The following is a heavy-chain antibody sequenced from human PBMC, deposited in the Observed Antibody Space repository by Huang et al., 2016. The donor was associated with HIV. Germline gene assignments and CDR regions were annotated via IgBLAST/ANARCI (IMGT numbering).Heavy chain of an antibody. CDR2: RKQDGSEE. Sequence: EVQLVESGGGLVQPVGSLRLSCAASGFTFSSYWMSWVRQAPGKGLEGVANRKQDGSEEYYVDSVKGLFTISRDNAKNSLYLQMNSLRAEDTAVYYWARGGIYPGFDYWGQGTLVTVSS. J-gene: IGHJ4*02. D-gene: IGHD3-16*02. CDR1: GFTFSSYW. CDR3: ARGGIYPGFDY. V-gene: IGHV3-7*01.